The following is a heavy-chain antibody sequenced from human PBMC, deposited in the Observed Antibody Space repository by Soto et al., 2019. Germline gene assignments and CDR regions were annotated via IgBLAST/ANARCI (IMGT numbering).Heavy chain of an antibody. CDR3: ARVVPDEPWFGESTRGYFDY. Sequence: QVQLVESGGGVVQPGRSLRLSCAASGFTFSSYGMHWVRQAPGKGLEWVAVISYDGSNKYYADSVKGRFTISRDNSKNTLYLQMNSLRAEDTAVYYCARVVPDEPWFGESTRGYFDYWGQGTLVTVSS. CDR1: GFTFSSYG. V-gene: IGHV3-30*19. CDR2: ISYDGSNK. D-gene: IGHD3-10*01. J-gene: IGHJ4*02.